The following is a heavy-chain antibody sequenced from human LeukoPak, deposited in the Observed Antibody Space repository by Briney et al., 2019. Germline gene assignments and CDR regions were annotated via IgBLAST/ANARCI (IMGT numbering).Heavy chain of an antibody. CDR1: GGSISSITYY. CDR2: IYSSGIT. D-gene: IGHD7-27*01. V-gene: IGHV4-39*01. J-gene: IGHJ4*02. Sequence: SETLSLTCTVSGGSISSITYYWAWIRQPPGKGLEWIATIYSSGITYYNPSLKSRVTISVDTSQNQFSLRLSSVTAADTAVYYCASRAPGDWGQGTLVTVSS. CDR3: ASRAPGD.